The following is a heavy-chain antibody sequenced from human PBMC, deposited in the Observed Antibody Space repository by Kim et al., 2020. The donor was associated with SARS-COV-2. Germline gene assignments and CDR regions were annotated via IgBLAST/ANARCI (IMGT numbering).Heavy chain of an antibody. V-gene: IGHV4-30-4*01. CDR3: AGYCCGGSCYSVPSDY. Sequence: SETLSLTCTVSGGSISSGAYYWSWIRQPPGKGLEWIVYIYYSGCTPYNPSLRIRVSISVYTSTNQFSLKLRSVTAAAAAVYSCAGYCCGGSCYSVPSDY. J-gene: IGHJ4*01. D-gene: IGHD2-15*01. CDR1: GGSISSGAYY. CDR2: IYYSGCT.